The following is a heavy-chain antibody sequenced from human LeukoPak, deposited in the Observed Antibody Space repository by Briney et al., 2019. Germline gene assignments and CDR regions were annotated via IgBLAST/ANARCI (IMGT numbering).Heavy chain of an antibody. CDR3: TKDSRTYQLLSPVN. CDR1: GFTFSDYA. CDR2: ISWNSRSI. Sequence: GGSLRLSCAASGFTFSDYAMHWVRQAPGEGLEWVSGISWNSRSIGYADSVKGRFTISRDNAKNSLYLQMNSLRPEDTALYYCTKDSRTYQLLSPVNWGQGTLVTVSS. J-gene: IGHJ4*02. V-gene: IGHV3-9*01. D-gene: IGHD2-2*01.